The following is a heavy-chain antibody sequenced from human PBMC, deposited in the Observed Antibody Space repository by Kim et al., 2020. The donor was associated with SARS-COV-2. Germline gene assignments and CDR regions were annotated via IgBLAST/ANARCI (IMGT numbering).Heavy chain of an antibody. CDR3: ARVYYGSGSYSVYYYGMDV. D-gene: IGHD3-10*01. V-gene: IGHV3-48*03. J-gene: IGHJ6*02. CDR1: GFTFSSYE. CDR2: ISSGGTAI. Sequence: GGSLRLSCVASGFTFSSYEMNWVRQAPGKGLEWVSYISSGGTAIFYADSVKGRITISRDNAKSSLYLQMNSLRAEDTAVYYCARVYYGSGSYSVYYYGMDVWGQGTTVTVSS.